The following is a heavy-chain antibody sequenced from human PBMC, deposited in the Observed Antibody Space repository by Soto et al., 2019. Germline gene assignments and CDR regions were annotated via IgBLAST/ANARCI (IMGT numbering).Heavy chain of an antibody. V-gene: IGHV1-3*01. CDR1: GYTFTSYA. CDR2: INAGNGNT. D-gene: IGHD1-26*01. CDR3: ARGVGATWSGWFDP. Sequence: ASVKVSCKASGYTFTSYAMHWVRQAPGQRLEWMGWINAGNGNTKYSQKFQGRVTITRDTSASTAYMELSSLRSEDTAVYYCARGVGATWSGWFDPWGQGTLVTVS. J-gene: IGHJ5*02.